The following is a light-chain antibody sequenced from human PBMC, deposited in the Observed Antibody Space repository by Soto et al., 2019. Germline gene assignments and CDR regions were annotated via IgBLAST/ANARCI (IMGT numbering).Light chain of an antibody. CDR2: EVS. CDR3: KSYTSRSTSV. CDR1: SSDVGGYNY. Sequence: QSALTQPPSASGSPGQSVTISCTGTSSDVGGYNYVSWYQQHPGKAPKLIISEVSKRPSGVPDRVSGSKSGNTASLTVSGLQAEDESNYYCKSYTSRSTSVFGTGTKVTVL. J-gene: IGLJ1*01. V-gene: IGLV2-8*01.